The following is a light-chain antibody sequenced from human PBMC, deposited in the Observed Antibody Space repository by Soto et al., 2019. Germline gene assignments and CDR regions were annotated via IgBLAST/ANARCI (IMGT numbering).Light chain of an antibody. CDR1: QDISTS. CDR3: QHLRTYPFS. CDR2: PAS. J-gene: IGKJ2*03. Sequence: DIQLTQSPSFLSASVGDRVTVSCRASQDISTSLAWFQQKAGKVPQLLVYPASTLQDGVPSRFSGSGSGTYFTLTIILRQAGDFATYYCQHLRTYPFSFGPGTKL. V-gene: IGKV1-9*01.